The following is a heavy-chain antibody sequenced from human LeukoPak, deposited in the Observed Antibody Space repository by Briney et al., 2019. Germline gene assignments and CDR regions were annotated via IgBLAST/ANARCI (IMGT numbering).Heavy chain of an antibody. Sequence: SETLSLNCTVSGGSISSGDYYWSWIRQPPGKGPEWIGYIYYSGSTYYNPSLKSRVTISVDTSKNQFSLKLSSVTAADTAVYYCARSEYDSSGYHPYDYWGQGTLVTVSS. CDR1: GGSISSGDYY. CDR2: IYYSGST. D-gene: IGHD3-22*01. V-gene: IGHV4-30-4*01. J-gene: IGHJ4*02. CDR3: ARSEYDSSGYHPYDY.